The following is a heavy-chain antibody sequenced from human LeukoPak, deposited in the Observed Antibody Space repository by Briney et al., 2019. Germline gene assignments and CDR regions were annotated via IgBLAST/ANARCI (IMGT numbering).Heavy chain of an antibody. Sequence: GGSLRLSCVVSGFTLSSYAMSWVRQAPGKGLEWVAATSSSDSGKYHADSVKGRFTTSRDNAKNSLYLQMNSLRADDTAVYYCASPRGNSYGFDAFDLWGQGTMVTVSS. CDR2: TSSSDSGK. CDR3: ASPRGNSYGFDAFDL. CDR1: GFTLSSYA. D-gene: IGHD5-18*01. V-gene: IGHV3-21*06. J-gene: IGHJ3*01.